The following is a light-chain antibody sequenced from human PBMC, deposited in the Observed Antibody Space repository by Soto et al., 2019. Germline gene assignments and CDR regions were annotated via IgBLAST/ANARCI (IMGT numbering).Light chain of an antibody. CDR1: QSISISY. V-gene: IGKV3-20*01. CDR2: STS. Sequence: EIVLTQSPDTRSVSRGEGATLSCSASQSISISYLAWYQQQPGQAPRLLIYSTSTRATGIPDRFSGSGSGTDFTLTISKLEPGDFAVYYCQQYGGSSWTFGQGTKVDIK. CDR3: QQYGGSSWT. J-gene: IGKJ1*01.